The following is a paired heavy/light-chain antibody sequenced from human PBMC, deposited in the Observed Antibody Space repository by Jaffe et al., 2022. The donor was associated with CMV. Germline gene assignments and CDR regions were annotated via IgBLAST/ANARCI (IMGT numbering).Heavy chain of an antibody. V-gene: IGHV3-23*01. J-gene: IGHJ3*01. CDR1: GFSFVSHT. Sequence: EVQLLESGGGLVQPGGSLRLSCAASGFSFVSHTMTWVRQSPGKELEWVSIITGSSGTIFYADSVKGRFTISRDNPKSTLYLQMNSLRAEDTAVYYCAKVATYHYSESGGYYIDAFDVWGRGTMVTVSS. CDR3: AKVATYHYSESGGYYIDAFDV. D-gene: IGHD3-22*01. CDR2: ITGSSGTI.
Light chain of an antibody. V-gene: IGKV1-6*01. Sequence: AIQMTQSPSSLSASIGDRVTITCRASQDIRNELGWYQQKPGKAPKLLIYAASSLQSGVPSRFSGSGSGTDFTLTVSSLQPEDFATYYCLQDYSFPYTFGQGTKVEI. J-gene: IGKJ2*01. CDR3: LQDYSFPYT. CDR1: QDIRNE. CDR2: AAS.